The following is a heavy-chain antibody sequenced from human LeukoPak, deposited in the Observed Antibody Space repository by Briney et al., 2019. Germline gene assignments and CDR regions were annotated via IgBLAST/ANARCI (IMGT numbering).Heavy chain of an antibody. CDR3: ARDRYCSSTSCLSRGSDY. V-gene: IGHV3-21*01. J-gene: IGHJ4*02. Sequence: VGSLRLSCAASGFTFSSYSMNWVRQAPGKGLECVSSISSSSSYIYYADSVKGRFTISRDNAKNSLYLQINSLRAEDTAVYYCARDRYCSSTSCLSRGSDYWGQGTLVTVSS. D-gene: IGHD2-2*01. CDR1: GFTFSSYS. CDR2: ISSSSSYI.